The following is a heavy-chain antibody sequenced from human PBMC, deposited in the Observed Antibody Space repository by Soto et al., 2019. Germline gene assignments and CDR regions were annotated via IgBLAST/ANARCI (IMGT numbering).Heavy chain of an antibody. Sequence: ASVKVSCKASGYTFTSYYMHWVRQAPGQGLEWMGIINPSGGSTSYAQKFQGRVTMTRDTSTSTVYMELSSLRSEDTAVYYCARNQNPPYYDIFPFDPWGQGTLVTVSS. CDR2: INPSGGST. V-gene: IGHV1-46*01. CDR3: ARNQNPPYYDIFPFDP. J-gene: IGHJ5*02. CDR1: GYTFTSYY. D-gene: IGHD3-9*01.